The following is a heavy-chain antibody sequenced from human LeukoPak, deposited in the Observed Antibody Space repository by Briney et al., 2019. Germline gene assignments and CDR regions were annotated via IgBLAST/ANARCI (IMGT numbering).Heavy chain of an antibody. Sequence: GGSLRLSCAASGFTFSSYSMNWVRQAPGKGLEWVSYISSSSSTIYYADSVKGRFTISRDNAKNSLYLQMNSLRDEDTAVYYCARTGYCSGGSCYRTYYFDYWGQGTLVTVSS. V-gene: IGHV3-48*02. CDR1: GFTFSSYS. J-gene: IGHJ4*02. D-gene: IGHD2-15*01. CDR3: ARTGYCSGGSCYRTYYFDY. CDR2: ISSSSSTI.